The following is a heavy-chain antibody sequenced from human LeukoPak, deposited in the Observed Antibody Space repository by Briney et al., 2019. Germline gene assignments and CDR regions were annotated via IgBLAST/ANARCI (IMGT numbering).Heavy chain of an antibody. D-gene: IGHD3-22*01. J-gene: IGHJ3*02. CDR2: IKQDGSEK. Sequence: PGGSLRLSCAASGFTFSSYAMHWVRQAPGKGLEWVANIKQDGSEKYYVDSVKGRFTISRDNAKNSLYLQMNSLRAEDTAVYYCARAHYYYGAFDIWGQGTMVTVSS. V-gene: IGHV3-7*03. CDR3: ARAHYYYGAFDI. CDR1: GFTFSSYA.